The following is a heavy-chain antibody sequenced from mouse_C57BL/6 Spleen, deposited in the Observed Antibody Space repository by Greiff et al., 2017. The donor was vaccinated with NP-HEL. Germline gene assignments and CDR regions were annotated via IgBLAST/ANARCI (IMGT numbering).Heavy chain of an antibody. CDR2: ISSGSSTI. Sequence: EVQLVESGGGLVKPGGSLKLSCAASGFTFSDYGMHWVRQAPEKGLEWVAYISSGSSTIYYADTVKGRFTISRDNAKNTLFLQMTSLRSEDTAMYYCARDTTVVGPFAYWGQGTLVTVSA. J-gene: IGHJ3*01. D-gene: IGHD1-1*01. V-gene: IGHV5-17*01. CDR3: ARDTTVVGPFAY. CDR1: GFTFSDYG.